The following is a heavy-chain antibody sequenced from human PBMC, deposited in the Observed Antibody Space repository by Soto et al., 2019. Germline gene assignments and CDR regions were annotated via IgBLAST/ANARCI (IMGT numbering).Heavy chain of an antibody. Sequence: ASVKVSCKASGYTFPSYGISWVRQAPGQGLEWMGWISTYNDNTNYTQKFQGRVSMTTDTSTNTAYMELRSLRSDDTAVYYCTGTGIKWITALDALEIWGQGTMVTVSS. D-gene: IGHD1-7*01. V-gene: IGHV1-18*01. CDR3: TGTGIKWITALDALEI. J-gene: IGHJ3*02. CDR1: GYTFPSYG. CDR2: ISTYNDNT.